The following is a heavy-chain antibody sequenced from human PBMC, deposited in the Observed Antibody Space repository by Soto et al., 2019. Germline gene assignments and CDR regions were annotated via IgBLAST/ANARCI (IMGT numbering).Heavy chain of an antibody. J-gene: IGHJ4*02. CDR3: ARGGTVRRTII. Sequence: PSETLSLTCTVSGGSISSYYWSWIRQPPGKGLEWIGYIYYSGSTNYNPSLKSRVTISVDTSKNQFSLKLSSVTAADTAVYYCARGGTVRRTIIWGQGTLVTVSS. V-gene: IGHV4-59*01. D-gene: IGHD1-7*01. CDR1: GGSISSYY. CDR2: IYYSGST.